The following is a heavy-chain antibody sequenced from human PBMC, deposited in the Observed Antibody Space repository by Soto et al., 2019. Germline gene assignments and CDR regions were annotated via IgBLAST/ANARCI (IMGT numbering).Heavy chain of an antibody. V-gene: IGHV3-15*01. J-gene: IGHJ5*01. CDR3: KTENYDSPAGWFDS. Sequence: GGSLRLSCAAFGFTFSNAGMSRVRQAPGKGLEWVGRIKSKTDGGTTDYAPPVKGRFTISRDDSKNTRYLKMNSLKTEDTAVYYCKTENYDSPAGWFDSWGQGTLVTVSS. D-gene: IGHD3-16*01. CDR2: IKSKTDGGTT. CDR1: GFTFSNAG.